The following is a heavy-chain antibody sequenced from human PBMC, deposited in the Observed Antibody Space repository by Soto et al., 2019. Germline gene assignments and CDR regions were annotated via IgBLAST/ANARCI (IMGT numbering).Heavy chain of an antibody. J-gene: IGHJ4*02. CDR2: VYWDDSK. Sequence: QITLKESGPTLVRPTQTLTLTCAFSGFSLSTSGVGVGWIRQPPGKALEWLAVVYWDDSKHYSPSLRSRLTITKGTTQNQVVLTMTNMDPMDTGTYYCAHKGPEDWPLDYWGQGTPVTVSS. CDR3: AHKGPEDWPLDY. V-gene: IGHV2-5*02. D-gene: IGHD3-9*01. CDR1: GFSLSTSGVG.